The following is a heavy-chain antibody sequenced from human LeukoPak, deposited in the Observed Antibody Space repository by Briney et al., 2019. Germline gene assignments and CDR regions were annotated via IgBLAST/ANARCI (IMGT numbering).Heavy chain of an antibody. CDR3: ARDNYYGSGSYYDAFDI. CDR2: IYYSGST. V-gene: IGHV4-59*01. J-gene: IGHJ3*02. D-gene: IGHD3-10*01. CDR1: GGPISSYY. Sequence: SETLSLTCTVSGGPISSYYWSWIRQPPGKGLEWIGYIYYSGSTNYNPSLKSRVTISVDTSKNQFSLKLSSVTAADTAVYYCARDNYYGSGSYYDAFDIWGQGTMVTVSS.